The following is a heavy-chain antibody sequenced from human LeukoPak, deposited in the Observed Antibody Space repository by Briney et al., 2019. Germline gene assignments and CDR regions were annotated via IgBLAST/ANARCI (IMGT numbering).Heavy chain of an antibody. CDR3: ARAEYSYVDY. CDR1: GFTFSSYW. J-gene: IGHJ4*02. V-gene: IGHV3-74*01. Sequence: GGSLRLSCAASGFTFSSYWMHWVRQAPGKGLVWDSRINSDGSSTSYADSVKGRFTISRDNAKNTLYLQMNSLRAEDTAVYYCARAEYSYVDYWGQGTLVTVSS. D-gene: IGHD5-18*01. CDR2: INSDGSST.